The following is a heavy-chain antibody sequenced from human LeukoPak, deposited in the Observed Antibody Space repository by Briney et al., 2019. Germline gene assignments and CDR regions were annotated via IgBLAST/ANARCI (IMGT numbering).Heavy chain of an antibody. J-gene: IGHJ3*02. D-gene: IGHD6-19*01. CDR3: ARSRYASVWYDFDI. CDR1: GGSITNYF. V-gene: IGHV4-59*08. Sequence: SETLSLTCTVSGGSITNYFWTWIRQPPGKGLEWIGYISYSGSTNYKSSLKSRVTISVDTSKNQFSLRLSSVTAADTAVYYCARSRYASVWYDFDIWGQGTMVTVSS. CDR2: ISYSGST.